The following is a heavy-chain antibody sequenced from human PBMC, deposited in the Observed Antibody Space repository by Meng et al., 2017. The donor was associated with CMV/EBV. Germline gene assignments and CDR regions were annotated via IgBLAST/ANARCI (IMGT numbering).Heavy chain of an antibody. Sequence: ASVKVSCKASGYTFTGYYMHWVRQAPGQGLEWMGWINPNSGGTNYAQKFQGRVTITRNTSISTAYMELSSLRSEDTAVYYCARLLTIAAAGRNAFDIWGQGTMVTVSS. J-gene: IGHJ3*02. CDR1: GYTFTGYY. D-gene: IGHD6-13*01. CDR3: ARLLTIAAAGRNAFDI. V-gene: IGHV1-2*02. CDR2: INPNSGGT.